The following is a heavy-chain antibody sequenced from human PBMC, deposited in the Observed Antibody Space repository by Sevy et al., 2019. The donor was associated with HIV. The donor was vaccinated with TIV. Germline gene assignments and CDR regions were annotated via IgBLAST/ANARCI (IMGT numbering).Heavy chain of an antibody. CDR1: GYTFTTHR. CDR2: ISPHNGDT. J-gene: IGHJ4*02. D-gene: IGHD2-15*01. Sequence: ASVKVSCKASGYTFTTHRITWVRQAPGQGLEWMGWISPHNGDTNYAQKDRGRVTMTTDTSTSTAYMELRSLRSDDTAVYYCARAFCSGGRCYSLAYWGQGTLVTVSS. CDR3: ARAFCSGGRCYSLAY. V-gene: IGHV1-18*04.